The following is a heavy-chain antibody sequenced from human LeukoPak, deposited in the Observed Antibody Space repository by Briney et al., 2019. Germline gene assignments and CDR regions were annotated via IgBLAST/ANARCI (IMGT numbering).Heavy chain of an antibody. J-gene: IGHJ3*01. D-gene: IGHD6-19*01. Sequence: SETLSLTCTVSGGSINSYYWSWIRQPAGKGLEWIGRIYTSGSTNYNASLKSRVTMSVDTSKSQFSLKLSSVTAADTAVYYCANQWLVPDAFDVWGQGTMVTVSS. CDR2: IYTSGST. CDR3: ANQWLVPDAFDV. V-gene: IGHV4-4*07. CDR1: GGSINSYY.